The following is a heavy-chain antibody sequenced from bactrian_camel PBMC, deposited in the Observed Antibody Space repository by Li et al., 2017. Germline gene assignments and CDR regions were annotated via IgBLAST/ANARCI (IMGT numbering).Heavy chain of an antibody. V-gene: IGHV3S1*01. J-gene: IGHJ7*01. CDR2: IYTTSGTA. D-gene: IGHD7*01. Sequence: HVQLVESGGGLVQPGGSLRLSCAAAGFTLDTWWMYWVRQAPGKGLESVSHIYTTSGTAEYSDLVKGRFTVSQDNAKNTAYLQMNNLQVEDSAVYYCAAGGSSRDCYAGSTCPDRYCAVNYWGKGTQVTVS. CDR1: GFTLDTWW.